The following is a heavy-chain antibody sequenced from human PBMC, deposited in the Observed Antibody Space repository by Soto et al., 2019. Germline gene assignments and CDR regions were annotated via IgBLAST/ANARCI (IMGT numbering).Heavy chain of an antibody. V-gene: IGHV1-2*02. D-gene: IGHD3-22*01. CDR1: GYTFTGYY. CDR2: INPNSGGT. CDR3: AREETTPIAVVITAFDS. Sequence: ASVKVSCKASGYTFTGYYMHWVRQAPGQGLEWMGWINPNSGGTNYAQKFQGRVTMTRDTSISTSYMERSRLRSDDPAVKSCAREETTPIAVVITAFDSWPEGAIVTVSS. J-gene: IGHJ4*02.